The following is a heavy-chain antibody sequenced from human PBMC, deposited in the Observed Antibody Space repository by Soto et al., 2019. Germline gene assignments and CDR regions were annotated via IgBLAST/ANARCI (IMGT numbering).Heavy chain of an antibody. CDR1: GFPFSSYA. D-gene: IGHD6-19*01. Sequence: PGGSLRLSCAASGFPFSSYAMSWVRHAPDKGLEWVSAIDFTGAGTYYADSVKGRFTISRDNSKNTLYLQMSSLRAEDTAVYFCARRFGCASFYFDYWGQGTLVTVSS. J-gene: IGHJ4*02. V-gene: IGHV3-23*01. CDR3: ARRFGCASFYFDY. CDR2: IDFTGAGT.